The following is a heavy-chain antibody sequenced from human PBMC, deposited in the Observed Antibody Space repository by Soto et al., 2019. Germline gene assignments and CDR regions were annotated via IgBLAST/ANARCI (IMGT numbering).Heavy chain of an antibody. V-gene: IGHV3-23*01. Sequence: EVQLLESGGGLVQPGGSLRLSCADSGFTFSSYAMTWVRQAPGKGLEYVSSINAGGGSTYYAESVKGRFTISRDNSKNALYLQMNSLRAEDTDIYYCAKDIRGGDCDWGQGTLVTVSS. CDR3: AKDIRGGDCD. D-gene: IGHD2-21*02. CDR2: INAGGGST. J-gene: IGHJ4*02. CDR1: GFTFSSYA.